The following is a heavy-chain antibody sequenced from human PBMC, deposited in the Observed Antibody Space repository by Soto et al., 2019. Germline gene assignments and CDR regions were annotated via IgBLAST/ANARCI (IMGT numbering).Heavy chain of an antibody. J-gene: IGHJ4*02. V-gene: IGHV3-15*01. CDR2: IKSKTDGGTT. CDR1: GFTVSSNY. Sequence: GGSLRLSCAASGFTVSSNYMSWVRQAPGKGLEWVGRIKSKTDGGTTDYAAPVKGRFTISRDDSKNTLYLQMNSLKTENTALYYCTTDIGQWLAPYYFDYWGQGTLVTVPS. CDR3: TTDIGQWLAPYYFDY. D-gene: IGHD6-19*01.